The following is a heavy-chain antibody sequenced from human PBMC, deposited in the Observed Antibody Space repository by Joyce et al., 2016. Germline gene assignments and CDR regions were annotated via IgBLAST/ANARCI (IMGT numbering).Heavy chain of an antibody. J-gene: IGHJ6*04. CDR1: GYSFVNSA. CDR2: ISGHNGNT. CDR3: TRLQGEV. D-gene: IGHD3-10*01. Sequence: QVQLVPSAAELKKPGASVKVSCKAAGYSFVNSAITWVRQAPGQGLEWMGWISGHNGNTNYVQKSQGRVTMTTDAATSTAYMELRRLRSDDTAVYYGTRLQGEVWGKGTAVTVSS. V-gene: IGHV1-18*01.